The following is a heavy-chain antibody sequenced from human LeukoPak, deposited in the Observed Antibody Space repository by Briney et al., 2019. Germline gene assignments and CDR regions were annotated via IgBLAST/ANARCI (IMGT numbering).Heavy chain of an antibody. CDR3: ARTGNWGAFDI. CDR1: GGSISSGSYY. V-gene: IGHV4-61*02. CDR2: IYTSGST. J-gene: IGHJ3*02. Sequence: PSQTLSLTCTVSGGSISSGSYYWSWIRQPAGKGLEWIGRIYTSGSTNYNPSPKSRVTISVDTSKNQFSLKLSSVTAADTAVYYCARTGNWGAFDIWGQGTMVTVSS. D-gene: IGHD3-16*01.